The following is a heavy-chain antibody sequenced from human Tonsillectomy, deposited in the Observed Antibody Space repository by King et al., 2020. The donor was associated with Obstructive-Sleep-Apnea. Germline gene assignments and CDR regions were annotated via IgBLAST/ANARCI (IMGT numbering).Heavy chain of an antibody. V-gene: IGHV5-51*01. CDR3: ARAPSPPQLPHWYFDL. D-gene: IGHD3-10*01. Sequence: QLVQSGAEVKKPGESLKISCKGSGYSFTSYWIGWVRQMPGKGLEWMGIIYPGDSDTRYSPSFQGQVTISADKSISTAYLQWSSLKASDTAMYYCARAPSPPQLPHWYFDLWGRGTLVTVSS. J-gene: IGHJ2*01. CDR1: GYSFTSYW. CDR2: IYPGDSDT.